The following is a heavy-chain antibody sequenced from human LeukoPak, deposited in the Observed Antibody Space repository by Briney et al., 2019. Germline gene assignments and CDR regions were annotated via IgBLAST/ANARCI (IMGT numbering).Heavy chain of an antibody. V-gene: IGHV3-30-3*01. CDR3: ARDYDYVWGSYLDY. CDR2: ISYDGSNK. CDR1: GFTFSSYA. D-gene: IGHD3-16*02. Sequence: PGGSLRLSCAASGFTFSSYAMYWVRQAPGKGLEWVAVISYDGSNKYYADSVKGRFTISRDNSKNTLYLQMNSLRAEDTAVYYCARDYDYVWGSYLDYWGQGTLVTVSS. J-gene: IGHJ4*02.